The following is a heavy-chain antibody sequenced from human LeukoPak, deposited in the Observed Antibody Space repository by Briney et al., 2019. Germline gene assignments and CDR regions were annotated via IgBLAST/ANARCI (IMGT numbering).Heavy chain of an antibody. CDR3: ARDRLGSTYYDILTGYQTPYFDY. V-gene: IGHV1-2*02. J-gene: IGHJ4*02. CDR1: GYTFADYY. D-gene: IGHD3-9*01. Sequence: ASVKVSCKASGYTFADYYIHWVRQAPGQGLEWVGWMNPNSGDTNYARSFQGRVTMTRDTSISTAYMELSRLRSDDTAVYYCARDRLGSTYYDILTGYQTPYFDYWGQGTLVTVSS. CDR2: MNPNSGDT.